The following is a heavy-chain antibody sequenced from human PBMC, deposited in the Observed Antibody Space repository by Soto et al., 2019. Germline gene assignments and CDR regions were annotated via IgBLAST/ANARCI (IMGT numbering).Heavy chain of an antibody. D-gene: IGHD7-27*01. V-gene: IGHV3-23*01. Sequence: EVQLLESGGGLVQPGGSLRLSCAGSGFTFINYAMNWVRQAPGKGLEWVSSISGGGDAAFFGDSVRGRFTISRDNSKNTVTLQMNGLGVGDTAVYYCARKILGSTTRPDYWYFDLWGRGTRVTVSS. J-gene: IGHJ2*01. CDR3: ARKILGSTTRPDYWYFDL. CDR1: GFTFINYA. CDR2: ISGGGDAA.